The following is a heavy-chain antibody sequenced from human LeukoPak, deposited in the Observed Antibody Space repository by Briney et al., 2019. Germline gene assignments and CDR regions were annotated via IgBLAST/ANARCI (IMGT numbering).Heavy chain of an antibody. CDR3: ARPTASEENDAFDI. D-gene: IGHD5-18*01. CDR1: GGSISSYY. CDR2: IYYTGST. Sequence: SETLSLTCTISGGSISSYYWSWIRQPPGKGLEWIGYIYYTGSTNHNPSLKSRVTISVDTSKNQFSLKLSSVTAADTAVYYCARPTASEENDAFDIWGQGTMVTVSS. J-gene: IGHJ3*02. V-gene: IGHV4-59*01.